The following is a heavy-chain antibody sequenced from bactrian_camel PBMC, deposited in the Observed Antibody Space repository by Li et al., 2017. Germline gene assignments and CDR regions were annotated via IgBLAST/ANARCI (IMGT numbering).Heavy chain of an antibody. J-gene: IGHJ7*01. CDR1: GFTFDFYP. D-gene: IGHD3*01. Sequence: QVQLVESGGGLVQPGGSLTLSCTGSGFTFDFYPMNWVRQAPGKGLEWVASIDTGRANAYYDDSVKGRFTISRDDAKNSLKLQLNNLESSDTAMYYCAKDHMGDFMYSLGSNGLDYWGKGTQVTVS. CDR2: IDTGRANA. V-gene: IGHV3S1*01.